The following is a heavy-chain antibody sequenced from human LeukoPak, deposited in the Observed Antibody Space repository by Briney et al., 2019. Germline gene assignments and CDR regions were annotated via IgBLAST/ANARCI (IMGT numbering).Heavy chain of an antibody. CDR2: ISAYNGNT. CDR3: TRDLGVDTPMIFFDY. CDR1: GYTFTSFG. J-gene: IGHJ4*02. V-gene: IGHV1-18*01. Sequence: ASVTVSCKASGYTFTSFGISWVRQAPGQGLEWMGWISAYNGNTNYAQKLQGRVTMTTDTSTSTAYMEIRSLRSDDTAVYYCTRDLGVDTPMIFFDYWGQGSRVPVSS. D-gene: IGHD5-18*01.